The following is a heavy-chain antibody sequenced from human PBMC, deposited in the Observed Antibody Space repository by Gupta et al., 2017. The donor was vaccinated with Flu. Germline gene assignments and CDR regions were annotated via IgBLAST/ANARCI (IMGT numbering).Heavy chain of an antibody. CDR2: TSYDDSKK. CDR3: ARDQDNYGGDFGYYYYMDV. V-gene: IGHV3-30*04. CDR1: GFIFTRYA. J-gene: IGHJ6*03. D-gene: IGHD4-23*01. Sequence: QVQLVESGGGVVQPGRSLSVSCAASGFIFTRYAMHWVRPAPGKGLEWVAITSYDDSKKYYADSVKGRFTISRDNSKNTVYLQMNSLKPEDTAVYFCARDQDNYGGDFGYYYYMDVWGQGSTVTVSS.